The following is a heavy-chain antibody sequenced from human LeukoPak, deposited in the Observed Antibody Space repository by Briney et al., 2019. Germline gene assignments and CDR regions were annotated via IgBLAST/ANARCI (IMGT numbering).Heavy chain of an antibody. J-gene: IGHJ4*02. V-gene: IGHV1-46*01. D-gene: IGHD2-21*02. CDR1: GYTFTSYY. Sequence: ASVKVSCKASGYTFTSYYMHWVRQAPGQGLEWMGIINPSGGSTSYAQKFQGRVTMTRDTSTSTVYMELSSLRSEDTAVYYCARGGCGGDCSINGFDYWGQGTLVTVSS. CDR2: INPSGGST. CDR3: ARGGCGGDCSINGFDY.